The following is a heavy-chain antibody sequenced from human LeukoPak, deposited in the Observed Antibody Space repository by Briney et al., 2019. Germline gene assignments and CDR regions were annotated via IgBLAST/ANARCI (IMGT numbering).Heavy chain of an antibody. J-gene: IGHJ5*01. CDR1: GFTFNSYW. Sequence: GGSLRLSCAASGFTFNSYWMNWVRQAPGKGLEWVANIKQDGSEKYYVDSVKGRFTISRDNAENSLYLQMNSLRAEDTAVYYCARHSGWFDYWGQGTLVTVSS. CDR3: ARHSGWFDY. D-gene: IGHD1-26*01. CDR2: IKQDGSEK. V-gene: IGHV3-7*01.